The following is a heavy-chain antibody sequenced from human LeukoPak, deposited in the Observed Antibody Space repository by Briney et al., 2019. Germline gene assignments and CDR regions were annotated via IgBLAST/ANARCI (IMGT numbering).Heavy chain of an antibody. D-gene: IGHD4-17*01. CDR3: ARGPNYGARVDYLDY. CDR2: IKQDGGEK. Sequence: GGSLRLSCAASGFIFRSHWMTWVRQAPGGGLEWVAHIKQDGGEKHYVDSVEGRFTLSRDDAKNSLYLQMNSLRVDGTAVYYCARGPNYGARVDYLDYWGQGTLVTVSS. V-gene: IGHV3-7*01. J-gene: IGHJ4*02. CDR1: GFIFRSHW.